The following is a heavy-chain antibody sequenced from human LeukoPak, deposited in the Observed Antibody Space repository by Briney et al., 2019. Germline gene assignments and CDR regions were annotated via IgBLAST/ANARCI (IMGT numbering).Heavy chain of an antibody. CDR2: IYYSGST. CDR1: GGSISSYY. CDR3: ARDRGLRWFDP. Sequence: PSETLSLTCTVSGGSISSYYWSWIRQPPGKGLEWIGYIYYSGSTNYNPSLKSRVTISVDTSKNQFSLKLSSVTAADTAVYYCARDRGLRWFDPWGQGTLVTVSS. D-gene: IGHD4-17*01. V-gene: IGHV4-59*01. J-gene: IGHJ5*02.